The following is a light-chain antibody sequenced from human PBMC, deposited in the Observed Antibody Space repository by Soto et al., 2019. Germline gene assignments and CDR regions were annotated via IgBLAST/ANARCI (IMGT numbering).Light chain of an antibody. CDR3: SSCGGTNNVV. V-gene: IGLV2-14*02. CDR2: ENI. J-gene: IGLJ2*01. Sequence: QSALTQPASVSGSPGQSITISCIGTSSDVGAYDLVSWYQQHPGTAPRLIIYENIRRPSTITSRFSGSKSGNTASLTVSGLQAEDEADYYCSSCGGTNNVVFGGGTKVTVL. CDR1: SSDVGAYDL.